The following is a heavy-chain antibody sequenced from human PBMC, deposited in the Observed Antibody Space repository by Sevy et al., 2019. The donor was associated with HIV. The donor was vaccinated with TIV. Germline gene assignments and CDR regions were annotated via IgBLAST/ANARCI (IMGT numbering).Heavy chain of an antibody. CDR1: GGSISSGDYY. D-gene: IGHD4-17*01. CDR2: IYYSGST. V-gene: IGHV4-30-4*01. CDR3: ARIVGDYAPALAPVDV. Sequence: SETLSLTCTVSGGSISSGDYYWSWIRQPPGKGLEWIGYIYYSGSTYYNPSLKSRVTISVDTSKNQFSLKLSSVTAADTAVYYCARIVGDYAPALAPVDVWGQGTTVTVSS. J-gene: IGHJ6*02.